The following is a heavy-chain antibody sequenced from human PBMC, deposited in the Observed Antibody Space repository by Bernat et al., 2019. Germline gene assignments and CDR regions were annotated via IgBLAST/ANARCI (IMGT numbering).Heavy chain of an antibody. Sequence: QVQLVESGGGVVQPGRSLRLSCEASKFTFSSYGMHWVRQAPGKGLEWVAVIWHDGSNENYADSVKGRFTISRDNSKNTLYLQMNSLRAEDTAVYYCAKGVGDIVVVVAVDYWGQGTLVTVSS. CDR2: IWHDGSNE. D-gene: IGHD2-15*01. J-gene: IGHJ4*02. V-gene: IGHV3-33*06. CDR3: AKGVGDIVVVVAVDY. CDR1: KFTFSSYG.